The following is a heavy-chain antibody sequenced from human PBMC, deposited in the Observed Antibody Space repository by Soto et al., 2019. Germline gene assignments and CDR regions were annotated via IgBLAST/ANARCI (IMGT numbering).Heavy chain of an antibody. Sequence: SETLSLTCTVSAASFSKYYWSWIRQPPGKGLEWIGYIYFNGNNNYNHSLKRRVNISIDTSKKQISLNLTSVTDAATAVYYCASVTFGGVVVANWGQGTMVTLSS. D-gene: IGHD3-16*02. CDR3: ASVTFGGVVVAN. CDR1: AASFSKYY. J-gene: IGHJ4*02. CDR2: IYFNGNN. V-gene: IGHV4-59*01.